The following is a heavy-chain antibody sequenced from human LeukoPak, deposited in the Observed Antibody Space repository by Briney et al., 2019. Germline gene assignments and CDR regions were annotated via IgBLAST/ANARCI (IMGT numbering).Heavy chain of an antibody. CDR1: GASTSTYY. J-gene: IGHJ4*02. CDR2: IYYSGST. Sequence: SETLSLTCTVSGASTSTYYWGWIRQPPGKGLEWIGSIYYSGSTYYNPSLKSRVTISVDTSKNQFSLKLSSVTAADTAVYYCARHRVGLDSSAKLRGLVGFDYWGQGTLVTVSS. CDR3: ARHRVGLDSSAKLRGLVGFDY. D-gene: IGHD3-22*01. V-gene: IGHV4-39*01.